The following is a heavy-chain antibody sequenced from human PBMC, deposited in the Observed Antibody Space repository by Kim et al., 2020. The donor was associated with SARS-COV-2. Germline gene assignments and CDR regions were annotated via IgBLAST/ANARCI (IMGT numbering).Heavy chain of an antibody. Sequence: ADSVKGRLTISRDNDKNSLYLQMNSLRAEDTAVYYCARVGSTVAAGTIDYWGQGTLVTVSS. V-gene: IGHV3-11*01. J-gene: IGHJ4*02. CDR3: ARVGSTVAAGTIDY. D-gene: IGHD6-13*01.